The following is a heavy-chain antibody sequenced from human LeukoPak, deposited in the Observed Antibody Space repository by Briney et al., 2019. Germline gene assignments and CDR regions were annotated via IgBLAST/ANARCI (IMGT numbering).Heavy chain of an antibody. Sequence: SETLSLTCTVSGGSTSSYYWSWIRQPPGKGLEWIGYIYYSGSTNYNPSLKSRVTISVDTSKNQFSLKLSSVTAADTAVYYCARGGSRKGGYFDYWGQGTLVTVSS. CDR2: IYYSGST. CDR3: ARGGSRKGGYFDY. V-gene: IGHV4-59*01. J-gene: IGHJ4*02. CDR1: GGSTSSYY. D-gene: IGHD1-26*01.